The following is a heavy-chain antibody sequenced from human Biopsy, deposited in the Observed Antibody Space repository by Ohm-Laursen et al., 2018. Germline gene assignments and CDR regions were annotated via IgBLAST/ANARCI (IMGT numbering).Heavy chain of an antibody. J-gene: IGHJ4*02. CDR2: IIPMYRTS. CDR3: ARESGPHSGSFAY. V-gene: IGHV1-69*01. D-gene: IGHD6-6*01. Sequence: SSVKVSCKSSGGPFGSYAINWMRQAPGQGPESMGDIIPMYRTSNYAQKFQGRLTITADEYTSTAYMELNSLTSEDTAVYYCARESGPHSGSFAYWGQGTLVTVSS. CDR1: GGPFGSYA.